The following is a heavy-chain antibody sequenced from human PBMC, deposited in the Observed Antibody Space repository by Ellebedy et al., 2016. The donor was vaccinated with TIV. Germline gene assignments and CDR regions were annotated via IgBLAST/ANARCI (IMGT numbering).Heavy chain of an antibody. Sequence: SGPTLVKPTQTLTLTCTFSGFSLSTSGMCVSWIRQPSGRPLEWLARIDWDEDKFYSTSLETRLSIFKDTSKNLVVLTMTNMAPVDTATYYCAHRGGYCSSTSCLPAGWFDPWGQGTLVIVSA. J-gene: IGHJ5*02. CDR3: AHRGGYCSSTSCLPAGWFDP. V-gene: IGHV2-70*12. D-gene: IGHD2-2*01. CDR2: IDWDEDK. CDR1: GFSLSTSGMC.